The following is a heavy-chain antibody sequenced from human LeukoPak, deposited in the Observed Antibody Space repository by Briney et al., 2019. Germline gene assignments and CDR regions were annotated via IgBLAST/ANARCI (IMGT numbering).Heavy chain of an antibody. V-gene: IGHV4-30-2*01. D-gene: IGHD3-10*01. J-gene: IGHJ5*02. CDR3: ARARITMVRGVAADWFDP. Sequence: SETLSLTCAVSGGSISSGGYSWSWIRQPPGKDLEWIGYIYHSGSTYYNPSLKSRVTISVDRSKNQFSLKLSSVTAADTAVYYCARARITMVRGVAADWFDPWGQGTLVTVSS. CDR1: GGSISSGGYS. CDR2: IYHSGST.